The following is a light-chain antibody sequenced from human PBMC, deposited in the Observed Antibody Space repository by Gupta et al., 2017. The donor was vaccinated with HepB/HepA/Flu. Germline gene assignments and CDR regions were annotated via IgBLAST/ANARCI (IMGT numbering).Light chain of an antibody. V-gene: IGKV2-30*01. J-gene: IGKJ4*01. CDR1: QSLVYSDGNTY. Sequence: DVVLTQSPLSLPVTLGQPASISCRSSQSLVYSDGNTYLTWFQQRPGQSPRRLIHKVSDRDSGVPDRFSGSGSGTDFTLKISRVEAEDVAIYYCMQGTHWPLTFGGGTKVEI. CDR2: KVS. CDR3: MQGTHWPLT.